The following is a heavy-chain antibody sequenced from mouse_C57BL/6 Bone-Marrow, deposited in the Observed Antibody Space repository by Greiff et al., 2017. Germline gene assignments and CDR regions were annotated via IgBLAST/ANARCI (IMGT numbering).Heavy chain of an antibody. CDR2: ISSGSSTI. CDR3: ARGYYGSRCVGKDY. Sequence: EVMLVESGGGLVKPGGSLKLSCAASGFTFSDYGMHWVRQAPEKGLEWVAYISSGSSTIYYADTVKGRFTISRDNAKNTLFMQITSLRSEDTAMYYCARGYYGSRCVGKDYWGQGTSVTVSS. J-gene: IGHJ4*01. D-gene: IGHD1-1*01. V-gene: IGHV5-17*01. CDR1: GFTFSDYG.